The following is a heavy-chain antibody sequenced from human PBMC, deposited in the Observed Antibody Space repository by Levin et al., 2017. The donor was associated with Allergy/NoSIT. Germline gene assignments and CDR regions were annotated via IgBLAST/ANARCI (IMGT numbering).Heavy chain of an antibody. CDR1: GFTFDDYG. CDR2: INWKGGRT. Sequence: ASVKVSCAASGFTFDDYGMNWVRQAPGKGPEWVSGINWKGGRTGYADSVKGRFTISRDNAKNSLYLQMNSLRAEDTALYYCARDKGIAVAGGFDYWGQGTLVTVSS. D-gene: IGHD6-19*01. V-gene: IGHV3-20*04. J-gene: IGHJ4*02. CDR3: ARDKGIAVAGGFDY.